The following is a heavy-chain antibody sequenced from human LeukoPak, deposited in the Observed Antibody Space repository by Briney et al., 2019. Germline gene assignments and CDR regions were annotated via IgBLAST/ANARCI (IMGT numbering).Heavy chain of an antibody. CDR2: INHSGST. CDR1: GGSFSGYY. D-gene: IGHD2-2*01. J-gene: IGHJ6*03. CDR3: ARGRKSKTCSSTSCLASARGYYYYYMDV. Sequence: SETLSLTCAVYGGSFSGYYWSWIRQPPGKGLEWIEEINHSGSTNYNPSLKSRVTISVDTSKNQFSLKLSSVTAADTAVYYCARGRKSKTCSSTSCLASARGYYYYYMDVWGKGTTVTVSS. V-gene: IGHV4-34*01.